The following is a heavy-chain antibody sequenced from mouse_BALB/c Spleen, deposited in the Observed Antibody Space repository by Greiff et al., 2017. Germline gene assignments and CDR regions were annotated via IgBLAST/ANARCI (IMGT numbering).Heavy chain of an antibody. J-gene: IGHJ4*01. V-gene: IGHV1S137*01. CDR1: GYTFTDYA. CDR3: ASEVRYAMDY. D-gene: IGHD2-14*01. CDR2: ISTYYGDA. Sequence: QVQLQQSGAELVRPGVSVKISCKGSGYTFTDYAMHWVKQSHAKSLEWIGVISTYYGDASYNQKFKGKATMTVDKSSSTAYMELARLTSEDSAIYYCASEVRYAMDYWGQGTSVTVSS.